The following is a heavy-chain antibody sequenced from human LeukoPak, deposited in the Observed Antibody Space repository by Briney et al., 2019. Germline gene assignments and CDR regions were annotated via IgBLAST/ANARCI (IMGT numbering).Heavy chain of an antibody. CDR1: RFTFSIYT. CDR3: ARQRYIWNGYYYYYMDV. J-gene: IGHJ6*03. CDR2: ISSSSSYI. D-gene: IGHD1-1*01. Sequence: GGSLRLSCAASRFTFSIYTMNGVRQAPGKGLERVSSISSSSSYIYYADSVKGRFTISRDNAKNTLYLQMNSLRAEDTAVYYCARQRYIWNGYYYYYMDVWGKGNTGTISS. V-gene: IGHV3-21*01.